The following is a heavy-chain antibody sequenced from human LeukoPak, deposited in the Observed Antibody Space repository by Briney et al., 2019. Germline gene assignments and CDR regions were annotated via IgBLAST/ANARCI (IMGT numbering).Heavy chain of an antibody. CDR2: ISGSSRHK. D-gene: IGHD6-13*01. CDR3: ARTANFAAGYYIDY. J-gene: IGHJ4*02. CDR1: GFTFSSYT. Sequence: GGSLRLSCAASGFTFSSYTMNWVRQTPGKGLEWVSSISGSSRHKYYADSVKGRFTISRDNAKNSLYLQMNSLRAEDTAVYYCARTANFAAGYYIDYWGQGTLVTVSS. V-gene: IGHV3-21*01.